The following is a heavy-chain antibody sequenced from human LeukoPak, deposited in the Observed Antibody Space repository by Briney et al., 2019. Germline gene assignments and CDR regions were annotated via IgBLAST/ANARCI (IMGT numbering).Heavy chain of an antibody. CDR1: GFTVSSNY. Sequence: GGSLRLSCAASGFTVSSNYMSWVRQAPGKGLEWVSVIYSGGSTYYADSVKGRFTISRDNSKNTLYLQMNSLRAEDTAVYYCARHRVRGVIIRGYYFDYWGQGTLVTVSS. CDR3: ARHRVRGVIIRGYYFDY. J-gene: IGHJ4*02. CDR2: IYSGGST. V-gene: IGHV3-66*04. D-gene: IGHD3-10*01.